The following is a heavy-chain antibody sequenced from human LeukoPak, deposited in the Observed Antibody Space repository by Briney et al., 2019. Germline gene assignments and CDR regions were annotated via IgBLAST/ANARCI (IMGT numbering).Heavy chain of an antibody. J-gene: IGHJ4*02. CDR1: GGPVSDSSFY. D-gene: IGHD6-13*01. CDR3: ARCLATGGRVSFDY. Sequence: PSETLSLTCTVSGGPVSDSSFYWGWIRQPPGKGLEWIGSIHSSGNTNYAPSLNSRVTLSVDTSKNQFSLHLSSVTAPDTAVYYCARCLATGGRVSFDYWGQGTLVTVSS. V-gene: IGHV4-39*01. CDR2: IHSSGNT.